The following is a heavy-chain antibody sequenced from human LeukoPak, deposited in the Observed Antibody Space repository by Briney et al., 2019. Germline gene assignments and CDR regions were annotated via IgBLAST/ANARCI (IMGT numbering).Heavy chain of an antibody. D-gene: IGHD3-22*01. CDR3: ASGRGDYFGGFDY. Sequence: GGSLRLSCAASGFTFSSYEMNWVRQAPGKGLEWVSYISSSGSTIYYADSVKGRFTISRDNAKNSLYLQMNSLRTEDTAVEYGASGRGDYFGGFDYWGQGTLVTVSS. CDR1: GFTFSSYE. V-gene: IGHV3-48*03. CDR2: ISSSGSTI. J-gene: IGHJ4*02.